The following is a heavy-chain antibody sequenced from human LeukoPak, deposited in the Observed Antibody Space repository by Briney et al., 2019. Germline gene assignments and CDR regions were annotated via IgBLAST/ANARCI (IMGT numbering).Heavy chain of an antibody. V-gene: IGHV1-2*02. J-gene: IGHJ4*02. CDR3: ARNYYDSSGYGFDY. D-gene: IGHD3-22*01. CDR1: GYTFTGYY. CDR2: INPNSGGT. Sequence: ASVKVSCKAAGYTFTGYYMHWVRQAPGQGLEWMGWINPNSGGTNYAQKFQGRVTMTRDTSISTAYMELSRLRSDDTAVYYCARNYYDSSGYGFDYWGQGTLVTVSS.